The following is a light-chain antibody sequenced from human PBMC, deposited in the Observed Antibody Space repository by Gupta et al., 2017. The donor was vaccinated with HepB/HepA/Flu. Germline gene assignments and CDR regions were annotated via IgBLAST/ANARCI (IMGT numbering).Light chain of an antibody. CDR1: QDVRNF. J-gene: IGKJ4*01. V-gene: IGKV1-8*01. CDR3: QQYNDYPLT. Sequence: AIRMTQSPSSFSASPGDTVTITCRARQDVRNFLAWYQQKAGKAPKLLIYGISTLKTGVPSRFSGSGSGTDFTLTISRLQSEDFAIYYCQQYNDYPLTFGGGTTVEIK. CDR2: GIS.